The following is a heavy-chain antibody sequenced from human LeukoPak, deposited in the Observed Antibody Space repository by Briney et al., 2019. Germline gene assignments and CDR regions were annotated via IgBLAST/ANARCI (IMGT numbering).Heavy chain of an antibody. CDR3: ARGGASELYYFDY. V-gene: IGHV3-53*01. D-gene: IGHD2-15*01. J-gene: IGHJ4*02. CDR1: GFTVSNKY. CDR2: IYNGGNT. Sequence: LTGGSLILSCAASGFTVSNKYMSWVRQAPGKGLECVSVIYNGGNTYYADSMKGRFTISRDNSKNTLYLQMNSLRAEDTAVYYCARGGASELYYFDYWGQGTLVTVSS.